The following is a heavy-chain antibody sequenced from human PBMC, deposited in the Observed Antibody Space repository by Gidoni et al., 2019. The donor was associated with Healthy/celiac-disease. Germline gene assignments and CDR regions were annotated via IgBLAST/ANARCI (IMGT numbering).Heavy chain of an antibody. CDR2: IKSKTDGGTT. Sequence: EVQLLESGGGLVNPVGSLRLSCAASGLTFSNAWISWVRQAPGKGLEWVGRIKSKTDGGTTEYAAPVKARFTISRDDSKDTLYLQMNSLNIEDTAVYYCTLTGVGAFDIWGQGTMVTVSS. J-gene: IGHJ3*02. V-gene: IGHV3-15*01. CDR1: GLTFSNAW. CDR3: TLTGVGAFDI.